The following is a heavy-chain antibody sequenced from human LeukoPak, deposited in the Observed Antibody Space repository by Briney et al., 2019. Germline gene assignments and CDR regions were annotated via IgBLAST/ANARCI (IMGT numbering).Heavy chain of an antibody. J-gene: IGHJ4*02. CDR3: ARLYSGSFVDY. V-gene: IGHV3-30*03. CDR1: GFTFSSYG. CDR2: ISYDGSNK. Sequence: GGSLRLSCAASGFTFSSYGMHWVRQAPGKGLEWVAVISYDGSNKYYADSVKGRFTISRDNSKNTLYLQMNSLRAEDTAVYYCARLYSGSFVDYWGQGTLVTVSS. D-gene: IGHD1-26*01.